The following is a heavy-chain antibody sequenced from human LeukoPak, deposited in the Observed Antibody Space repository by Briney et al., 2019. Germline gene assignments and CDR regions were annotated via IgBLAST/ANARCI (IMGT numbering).Heavy chain of an antibody. J-gene: IGHJ4*02. CDR3: ASSGDLDY. D-gene: IGHD4-17*01. CDR2: ISYDGSNK. V-gene: IGHV3-30-3*01. Sequence: GGSLRLSCAASGFTFSSYAMHWVRQAPGKGLEWVAVISYDGSNKYYADSVKGRFTISRDNSKNTLYLQMNRLRAEDTAVYYCASSGDLDYWGQGTLVTVSS. CDR1: GFTFSSYA.